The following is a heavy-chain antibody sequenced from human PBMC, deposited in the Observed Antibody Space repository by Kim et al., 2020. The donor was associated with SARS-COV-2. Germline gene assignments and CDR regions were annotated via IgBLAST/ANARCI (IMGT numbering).Heavy chain of an antibody. CDR3: ARDYGDFDSAFHI. Sequence: SETLSLTCAVSGGSISSSNWWCWVRQPPGKGLEWIGEIYHSGSTNYNQSLKSRVTISVDKSKNQLSLKLSAVTAADTAVYYCARDYGDFDSAFHIWGQGTMVTVSS. CDR1: GGSISSSNW. J-gene: IGHJ3*02. V-gene: IGHV4-4*02. CDR2: IYHSGST. D-gene: IGHD4-17*01.